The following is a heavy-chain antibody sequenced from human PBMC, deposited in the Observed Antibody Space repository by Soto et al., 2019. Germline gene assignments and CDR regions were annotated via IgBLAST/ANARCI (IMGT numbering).Heavy chain of an antibody. V-gene: IGHV4-39*01. CDR3: ASGKKWLQFAACDI. CDR1: GGSISSSSYY. D-gene: IGHD5-12*01. CDR2: IYYSGST. Sequence: SQTLALTXTPSGGSISSSSYYWGWIRQPPGKGLEWFGSIYYSGSTFSNPSLKSRVTISVDTSKNQFSLKLSSVTAADTAVYYCASGKKWLQFAACDICGRGTMFAVSS. J-gene: IGHJ3*02.